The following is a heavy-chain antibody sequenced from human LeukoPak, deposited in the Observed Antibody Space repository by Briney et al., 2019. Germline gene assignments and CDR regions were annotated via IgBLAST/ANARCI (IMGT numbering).Heavy chain of an antibody. V-gene: IGHV4-34*01. Sequence: SETLSLTCAVSGVSFNDYYWSWVRRTPGKGLEWIGEINHSGYTNDSPSLKSRVTLSIDTSRKQFSLNLRSVTVADTGIYYCTRMTTGHDYWGQGTLVTVSS. J-gene: IGHJ4*02. D-gene: IGHD4-17*01. CDR3: TRMTTGHDY. CDR2: INHSGYT. CDR1: GVSFNDYY.